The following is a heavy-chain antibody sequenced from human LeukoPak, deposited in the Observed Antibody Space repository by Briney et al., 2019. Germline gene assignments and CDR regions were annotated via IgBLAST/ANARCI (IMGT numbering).Heavy chain of an antibody. V-gene: IGHV3-15*01. D-gene: IGHD4-17*01. Sequence: GGSLRLSCGASGFTFSSYAMSWVRQAPGKGLEWVGRIKSRTDGGTIEYAAPVKGRFSISRDDSKNTLYLQINSMKTEGTAVYYCADLGDYAVGWGQGTLVTVSS. J-gene: IGHJ4*02. CDR2: IKSRTDGGTI. CDR3: ADLGDYAVG. CDR1: GFTFSSYA.